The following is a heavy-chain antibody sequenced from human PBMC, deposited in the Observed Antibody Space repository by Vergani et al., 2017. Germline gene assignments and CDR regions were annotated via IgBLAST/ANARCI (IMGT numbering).Heavy chain of an antibody. D-gene: IGHD2-2*01. V-gene: IGHV1-2*02. CDR2: INPNSGGT. Sequence: QVQLVQSGAEVGKPGASVKISCKASGYTFTAYYMHWVRQAPGQGLEWMGWINPNSGGTNYAQKFQGRVTMTRDTSISTAYMELSRLRSDDTAVYYCARHKSYCSSTSCYAGYFDYWGQGTLVTVSS. CDR3: ARHKSYCSSTSCYAGYFDY. J-gene: IGHJ4*02. CDR1: GYTFTAYY.